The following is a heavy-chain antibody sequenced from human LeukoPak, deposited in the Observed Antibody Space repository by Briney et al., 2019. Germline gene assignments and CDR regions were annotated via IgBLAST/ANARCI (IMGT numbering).Heavy chain of an antibody. CDR3: AKDGDYDFWSGYYNY. Sequence: PGRSLRLSRAASGFTFSSYGMHWVRQAPGKGLEWVAVISYDGSNKYYADSVKGRFTISRDNSKNTLYLQMNSLRAEDTAVYYCAKDGDYDFWSGYYNYWGQGTLVTASS. D-gene: IGHD3-3*01. CDR1: GFTFSSYG. CDR2: ISYDGSNK. J-gene: IGHJ4*02. V-gene: IGHV3-30*18.